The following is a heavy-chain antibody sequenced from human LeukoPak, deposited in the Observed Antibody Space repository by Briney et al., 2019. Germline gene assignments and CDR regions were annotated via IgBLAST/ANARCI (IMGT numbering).Heavy chain of an antibody. J-gene: IGHJ5*02. V-gene: IGHV4-34*01. CDR3: PIGGLPLPNHPACFAP. D-gene: IGHD3-16*01. CDR2: INHSGST. Sequence: SETLSLTCAVYGGSFSGYYWSWIRQPPGKGLEWIGEINHSGSTNYNPSLKSRVTISVDTSKNQFSLKLSSVTAADTAVYYCPIGGLPLPNHPACFAPGGQGPL. CDR1: GGSFSGYY.